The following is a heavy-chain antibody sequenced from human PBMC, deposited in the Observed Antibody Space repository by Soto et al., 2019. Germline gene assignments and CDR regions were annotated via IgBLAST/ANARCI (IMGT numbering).Heavy chain of an antibody. Sequence: EVHLVQSGGGVVQPGESLSLSCVASGFTFNDYAMHWVRQTPGKGLEWVAAISNRGSSAYYADSVKGRFTISRDKSTKTLSLHMHTLRVEDTAVYFCAKAFCDAATCFPCEFWGQGTPVAVSP. CDR2: ISNRGSSA. J-gene: IGHJ4*02. D-gene: IGHD2-21*01. CDR1: GFTFNDYA. V-gene: IGHV3-23*04. CDR3: AKAFCDAATCFPCEF.